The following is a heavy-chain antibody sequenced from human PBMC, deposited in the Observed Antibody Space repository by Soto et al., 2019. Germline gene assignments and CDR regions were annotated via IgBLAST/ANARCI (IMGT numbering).Heavy chain of an antibody. Sequence: GASVKVSCKASGCTFTSYDINWVRQATGQGLEWMGWMNPNSGNTGYAQKFQGRVTMTRNTSISTAYMELSSLRSEDTAVYYCARAEGCSSTSCYINYYYYYMDVWGKGTTVTVSS. CDR3: ARAEGCSSTSCYINYYYYYMDV. CDR1: GCTFTSYD. V-gene: IGHV1-8*01. J-gene: IGHJ6*03. D-gene: IGHD2-2*02. CDR2: MNPNSGNT.